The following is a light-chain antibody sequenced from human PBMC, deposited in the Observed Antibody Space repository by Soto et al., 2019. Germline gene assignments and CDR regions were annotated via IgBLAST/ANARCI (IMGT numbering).Light chain of an antibody. CDR3: SSYTSSSTLV. V-gene: IGLV2-14*01. CDR1: SSDVGGYNY. Sequence: QSALTQPASVSGSPGQSIAISCTGTSSDVGGYNYVSWYQQHPGKAPKLMIYDVSSRPSGVSDRFSGSKSGNMASLTISGLQAEDESDYYCSSYTSSSTLVFGGGTKVTVL. J-gene: IGLJ2*01. CDR2: DVS.